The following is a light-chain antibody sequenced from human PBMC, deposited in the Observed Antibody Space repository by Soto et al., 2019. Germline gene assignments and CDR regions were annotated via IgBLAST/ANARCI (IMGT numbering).Light chain of an antibody. CDR2: AAS. J-gene: IGKJ1*01. CDR3: QRSYSTPRM. Sequence: DIQMTQSPSSLSASVGDRVTITCRASQSISSYLNWYQQKPGKAPNLLIYAASNLQSGVPSRFSGSGSGTDFTLTISSLQPEDFATYYCQRSYSTPRMFGQGTKVDIK. V-gene: IGKV1-39*01. CDR1: QSISSY.